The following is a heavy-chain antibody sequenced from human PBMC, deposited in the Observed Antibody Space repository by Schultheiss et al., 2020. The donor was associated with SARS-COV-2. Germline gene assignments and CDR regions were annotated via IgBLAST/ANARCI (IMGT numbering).Heavy chain of an antibody. D-gene: IGHD1-14*01. CDR2: ISAYNGNT. CDR1: GYTFTSYG. Sequence: GESLKISCKASGYTFTSYGISWVRQAPGQGLEWMGWISAYNGNTNYAQKLQGRVTMTTDTSTSTAYMELRSLRSDDTAVYYCAREVTSSYNLYYYYYGMDVWGQGTTVTVSS. J-gene: IGHJ6*02. CDR3: AREVTSSYNLYYYYYGMDV. V-gene: IGHV1-18*01.